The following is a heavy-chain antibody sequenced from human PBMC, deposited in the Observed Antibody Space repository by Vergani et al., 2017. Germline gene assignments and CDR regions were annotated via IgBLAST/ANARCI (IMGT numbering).Heavy chain of an antibody. CDR1: GFTFSNSA. CDR3: ARAGTRYFDWLFPRYYGMDV. J-gene: IGHJ6*02. CDR2: IKQYGSEK. D-gene: IGHD3-9*01. Sequence: EVHLLESGGGQVEAGGSLRLSCVASGFTFSNSAMSWVRQTSGKGLEWVANIKQYGSEKYYVDSVKGRFTISRDNAKNSLYLQMNSLRAEDTAVYYCARAGTRYFDWLFPRYYGMDVWGQGTTVTVSS. V-gene: IGHV3-7*01.